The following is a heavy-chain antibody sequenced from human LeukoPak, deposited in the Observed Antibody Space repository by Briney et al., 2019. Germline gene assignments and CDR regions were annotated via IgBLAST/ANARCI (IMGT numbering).Heavy chain of an antibody. CDR2: INHSGST. Sequence: SETLSLTCAVYGGSFSGYYWNWIRQSPGKGLEWIGEINHSGSTNYDPSLKSRVTISLDTSNNQFSLKLSSVTAADTAVYYCARRPTGIDYWGQGTLVTVSS. CDR3: ARRPTGIDY. V-gene: IGHV4-34*01. J-gene: IGHJ4*02. D-gene: IGHD4-17*01. CDR1: GGSFSGYY.